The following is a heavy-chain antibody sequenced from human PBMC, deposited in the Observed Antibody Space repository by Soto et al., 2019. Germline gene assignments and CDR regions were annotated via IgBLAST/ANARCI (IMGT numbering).Heavy chain of an antibody. CDR3: ARLRGRYYDFCSGYPGLFDP. Sequence: GESLKISCKGSGYSFTSYWIGWVRQMPGKGLEWMGIIYPGDSDTRYSPSFQGQVTISADKSISTAYLQWSSLKASDTAMYYCARLRGRYYDFCSGYPGLFDPWGQGTLVTVSS. V-gene: IGHV5-51*01. J-gene: IGHJ5*02. D-gene: IGHD3-3*01. CDR2: IYPGDSDT. CDR1: GYSFTSYW.